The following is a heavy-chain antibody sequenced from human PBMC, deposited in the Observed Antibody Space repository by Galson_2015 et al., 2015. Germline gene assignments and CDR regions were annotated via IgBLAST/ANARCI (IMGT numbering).Heavy chain of an antibody. D-gene: IGHD5-18*01. CDR2: ISYDGSNK. CDR3: ARDSQGRSYGYEYSYYGMDV. V-gene: IGHV3-30-3*01. Sequence: SLRLSCAASGFTFSSYAMHWVRQAPGKGLEWVAVISYDGSNKYYADSVKGRFTISRDNSKNTLYLQMNSLRAEDTAVYYCARDSQGRSYGYEYSYYGMDVWGQGTTVTVSS. CDR1: GFTFSSYA. J-gene: IGHJ6*02.